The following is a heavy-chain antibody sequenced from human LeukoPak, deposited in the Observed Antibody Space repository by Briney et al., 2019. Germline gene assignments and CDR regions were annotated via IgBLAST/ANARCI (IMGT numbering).Heavy chain of an antibody. V-gene: IGHV1-8*03. J-gene: IGHJ6*03. CDR1: GYTFTSYD. Sequence: ASVKVSCKASGYTFTSYDINWVRQATGQGLEWMGWMNPNSGNTGYAQKFQGRVTITRNTSISTAYMELSSLRSEDTAVYYCARGCGGATGVYYYYYMDVWGKGTTVTVSS. D-gene: IGHD1-26*01. CDR3: ARGCGGATGVYYYYYMDV. CDR2: MNPNSGNT.